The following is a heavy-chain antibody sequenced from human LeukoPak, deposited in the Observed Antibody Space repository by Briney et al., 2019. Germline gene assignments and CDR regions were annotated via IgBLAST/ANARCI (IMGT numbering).Heavy chain of an antibody. V-gene: IGHV3-21*01. CDR1: GFTFSSYS. Sequence: PGGSLRLSCAASGFTFSSYSMNWVRQAPGKGLEWVSSISSSSSYIYYADSVKGRFTISRDNAKNSLYLQMNSLRAEDTAVYYCARGAFYFLRRGRIYFDYWGQGTLVTVSS. CDR3: ARGAFYFLRRGRIYFDY. J-gene: IGHJ4*02. CDR2: ISSSSSYI. D-gene: IGHD3-3*01.